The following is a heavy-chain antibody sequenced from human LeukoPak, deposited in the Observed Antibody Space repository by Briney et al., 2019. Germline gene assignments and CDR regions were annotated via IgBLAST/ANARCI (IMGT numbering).Heavy chain of an antibody. J-gene: IGHJ4*02. D-gene: IGHD1-1*01. CDR3: ARGVAGIQLRFDY. V-gene: IGHV4-34*01. CDR1: GGSFSGYY. Sequence: SETLSLTCAVYGGSFSGYYWSWIRQPPGKGLEWIGEINHSGSTNYNPSLKSRVTLSVDTSKNQFSLKLSSVTAADTAVYYCARGVAGIQLRFDYWGQGTLVTVSS. CDR2: INHSGST.